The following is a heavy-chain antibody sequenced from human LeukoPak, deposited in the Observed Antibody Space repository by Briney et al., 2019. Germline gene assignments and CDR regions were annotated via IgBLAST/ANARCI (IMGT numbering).Heavy chain of an antibody. J-gene: IGHJ3*02. CDR1: GFTFSIYL. Sequence: GGSLRLSCAASGFTFSIYLMYSVRQAPGKGLVWVSRISSDGSITSYADSVKGRFTIYRDNVKNTLYIQMNSLRAEDTAVYYCARAPSLAYAFDIWGQGTMLTVSS. CDR3: ARAPSLAYAFDI. V-gene: IGHV3-74*01. CDR2: ISSDGSIT.